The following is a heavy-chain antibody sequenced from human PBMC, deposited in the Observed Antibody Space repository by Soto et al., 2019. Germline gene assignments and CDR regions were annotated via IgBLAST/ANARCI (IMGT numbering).Heavy chain of an antibody. CDR1: GFAFRSYN. V-gene: IGHV3-21*01. D-gene: IGHD2-15*01. CDR2: ISSGSSNI. J-gene: IGHJ4*02. Sequence: EVQLVESGGGLVKPGGSLTLSCAASGFAFRSYNMNWVRQAPGKGLEWFASISSGSSNIYYADSVKGRFTISRDNAKNSLFLQMDSLRAEDSAVYYCASATGVAATFDFWGQGTLVTVSS. CDR3: ASATGVAATFDF.